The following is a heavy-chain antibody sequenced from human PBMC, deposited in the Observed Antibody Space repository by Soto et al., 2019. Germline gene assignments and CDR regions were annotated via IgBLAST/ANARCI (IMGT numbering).Heavy chain of an antibody. CDR2: INHSGST. V-gene: IGHV4-34*01. J-gene: IGHJ2*01. D-gene: IGHD2-15*01. Sequence: SETLSLTCAVYGGSFSGYYWSWIRQPPGKGLEWIGEINHSGSTNYNPSLKSRVTISVDTSKNQFSLKLSSVTAADTAVYYCARVTPLLLDLWGRGTLVTVSS. CDR3: ARVTPLLLDL. CDR1: GGSFSGYY.